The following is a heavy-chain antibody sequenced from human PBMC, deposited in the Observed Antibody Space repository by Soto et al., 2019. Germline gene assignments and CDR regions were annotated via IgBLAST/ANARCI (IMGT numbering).Heavy chain of an antibody. CDR2: IYYSGST. J-gene: IGHJ3*02. D-gene: IGHD3-16*01. CDR3: ASTLAITYAFDI. V-gene: IGHV4-30-4*01. Sequence: SETLSLTCTVSGGSISSGDYYWSWIRQPPGKGLEWIGYIYYSGSTYYNPSLKSRVTISVDTSKNQFSLKLSSVTAADTAVYYCASTLAITYAFDIWGQGTMVTVSS. CDR1: GGSISSGDYY.